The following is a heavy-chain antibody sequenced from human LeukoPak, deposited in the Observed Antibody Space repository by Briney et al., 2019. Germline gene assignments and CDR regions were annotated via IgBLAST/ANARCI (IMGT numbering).Heavy chain of an antibody. CDR3: ARGEGGWVGY. CDR1: GGSISSGSYY. V-gene: IGHV4-61*02. Sequence: SETLSLTCAVSGGSISSGSYYWSWIRQPAGKGLEWIGRIYTSGSTNYNPSLKSRVTISVDTSKNQFSLKLSSVTAADTAVYYCARGEGGWVGYWGQGTLGTVSS. D-gene: IGHD1-26*01. CDR2: IYTSGST. J-gene: IGHJ4*02.